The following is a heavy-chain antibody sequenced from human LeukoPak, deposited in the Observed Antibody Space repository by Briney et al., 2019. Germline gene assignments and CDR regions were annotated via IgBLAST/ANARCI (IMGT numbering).Heavy chain of an antibody. D-gene: IGHD3-3*01. CDR1: GFTFSSYW. CDR3: ARGYYDFWSGYCNFDY. CDR2: INSDGSST. Sequence: GGSLRLSCAASGFTFSSYWMHWVRQAPGKGLVWVSRINSDGSSTSYADSVKGRFTISRGNAKNTLYLQMNSLRAEDTAVYYCARGYYDFWSGYCNFDYWGQGTLVTVSS. J-gene: IGHJ4*02. V-gene: IGHV3-74*01.